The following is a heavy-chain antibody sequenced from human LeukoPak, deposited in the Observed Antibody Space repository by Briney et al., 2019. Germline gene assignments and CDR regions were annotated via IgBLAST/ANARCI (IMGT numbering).Heavy chain of an antibody. V-gene: IGHV4-39*01. CDR2: IYYSGST. D-gene: IGHD3-16*02. J-gene: IGHJ4*02. CDR1: GGTISSTTYY. Sequence: SETLSLTYSVSGGTISSTTYYWRWIRQPPRKGLKRIGTIYYSGSTYYNPSLKSRVTISVDTSKNQFSLKLSSVTAADTAVYYCARHNRGLGQLGSYLKTEVDYWGQGTLVTVSS. CDR3: ARHNRGLGQLGSYLKTEVDY.